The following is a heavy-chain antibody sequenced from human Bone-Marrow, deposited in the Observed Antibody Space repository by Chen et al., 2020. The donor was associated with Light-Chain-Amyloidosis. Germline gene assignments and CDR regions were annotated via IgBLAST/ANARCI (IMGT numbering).Heavy chain of an antibody. V-gene: IGHV5-51*01. J-gene: IGHJ4*02. Sequence: EVQLEQSGPEVKKPGESLKISCKGPGYTFPNYWIGWVRQMPGKGLEWMWVIYPDDYDARYSPSFEGQVTISADKSITTAYLQWRSLKASDTAMYYCARRRDGYNFDYWGQGTLVTVSS. D-gene: IGHD5-12*01. CDR1: GYTFPNYW. CDR3: ARRRDGYNFDY. CDR2: IYPDDYDA.